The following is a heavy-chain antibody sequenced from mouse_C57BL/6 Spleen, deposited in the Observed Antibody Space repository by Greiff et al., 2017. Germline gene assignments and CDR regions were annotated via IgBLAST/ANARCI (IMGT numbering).Heavy chain of an antibody. Sequence: VKLMESGAELVRPGASVTLSCKASGYTFTDYEMHWVKQTPVHGLEWIGAIDPETGGTAYNQKFKGKAILTADKSSSTAYMELRSLTSEDSAVYYCTRDPYYGSSYLDYWGQGTTLTVSS. J-gene: IGHJ2*01. CDR3: TRDPYYGSSYLDY. V-gene: IGHV1-15*01. CDR2: IDPETGGT. D-gene: IGHD1-1*01. CDR1: GYTFTDYE.